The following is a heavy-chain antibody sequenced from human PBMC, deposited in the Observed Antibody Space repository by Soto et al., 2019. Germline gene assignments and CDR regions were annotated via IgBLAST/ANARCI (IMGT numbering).Heavy chain of an antibody. CDR2: IIPILGTT. CDR3: AREFIEYSSQTSWFDP. V-gene: IGHV1-69*13. CDR1: GGSVTTYS. J-gene: IGHJ5*02. Sequence: SVKVSCKASGGSVTTYSISWVRQDPGEGLEWMGGIIPILGTTNYAQKFRGRVTISADESTSIVYMELSSLRSEDTAVYYCAREFIEYSSQTSWFDPWGQGTLVTVSS. D-gene: IGHD3-22*01.